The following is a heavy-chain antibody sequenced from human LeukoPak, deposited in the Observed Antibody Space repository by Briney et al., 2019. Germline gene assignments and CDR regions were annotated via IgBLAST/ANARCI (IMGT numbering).Heavy chain of an antibody. J-gene: IGHJ4*02. Sequence: KTSETLSLTCAVYGGSFSDYYWTWIRQSPGKGLEWIGEINHSGSTNYNPSLKSRVTISVDKSKNQFSLKLSSVTAADTAVYYRARASSGGNRDDFDHWGQGTLVTVSS. V-gene: IGHV4-34*01. D-gene: IGHD4-23*01. CDR2: INHSGST. CDR3: ARASSGGNRDDFDH. CDR1: GGSFSDYY.